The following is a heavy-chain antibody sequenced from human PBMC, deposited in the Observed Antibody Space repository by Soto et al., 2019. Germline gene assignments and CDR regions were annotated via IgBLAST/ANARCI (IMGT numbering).Heavy chain of an antibody. CDR3: ARDGYDGSGSPYPAY. Sequence: SGTLALTCSVSGGSMIEYFWSWIRQSPGKGLEWIGYIYYLGSTDYNPSLKSRVTISVDTSKRQFSLRLTSVTAADTAVYYCARDGYDGSGSPYPAYWGPGTQVTVSS. V-gene: IGHV4-59*01. D-gene: IGHD3-10*01. CDR2: IYYLGST. CDR1: GGSMIEYF. J-gene: IGHJ4*02.